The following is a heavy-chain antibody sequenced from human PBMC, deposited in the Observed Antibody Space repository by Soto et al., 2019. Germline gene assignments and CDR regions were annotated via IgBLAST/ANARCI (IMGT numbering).Heavy chain of an antibody. D-gene: IGHD4-17*01. J-gene: IGHJ4*02. CDR1: GFTFSSYA. Sequence: PGGSLRLSCVASGFTFSSYAMSWVRQAPWKGLEWVSAISGSGGSTYYADSVKGRFTISRDNSKNTLYLQMNSLRAEDTAVYYCANLGTTVTTLFVYWGQGTLVTVCS. CDR3: ANLGTTVTTLFVY. V-gene: IGHV3-23*01. CDR2: ISGSGGST.